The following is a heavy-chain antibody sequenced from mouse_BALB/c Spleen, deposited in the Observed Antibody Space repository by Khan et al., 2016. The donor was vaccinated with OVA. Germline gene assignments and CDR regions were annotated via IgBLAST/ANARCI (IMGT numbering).Heavy chain of an antibody. D-gene: IGHD2-14*01. J-gene: IGHJ3*01. Sequence: VQLQESGAELARPGPSVKMSCKASGYTFTSYTIHWIKLRPGQGLEWIGFINPSNGYTNYNQKFKDKATLTADTSSTTVYMQLSSLTSDDSAVYNCVRDGSYHRSDGWFAYWGQGTLVTVSA. CDR3: VRDGSYHRSDGWFAY. CDR1: GYTFTSYT. V-gene: IGHV1-4*01. CDR2: INPSNGYT.